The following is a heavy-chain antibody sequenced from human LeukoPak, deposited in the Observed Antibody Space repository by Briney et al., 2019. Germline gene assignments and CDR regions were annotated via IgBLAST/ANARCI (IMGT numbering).Heavy chain of an antibody. J-gene: IGHJ4*02. V-gene: IGHV3-74*01. D-gene: IGHD5-18*01. Sequence: GGPLRLSCAASGFTFISYWMHWVRQAPGKGLVWVSRINGYGSSTDFADSVKGRFTISRDNAKNTLYLQMNSLRAEDTAVYYCARDAPGNTALDYWGQGTLVTVSS. CDR1: GFTFISYW. CDR2: INGYGSST. CDR3: ARDAPGNTALDY.